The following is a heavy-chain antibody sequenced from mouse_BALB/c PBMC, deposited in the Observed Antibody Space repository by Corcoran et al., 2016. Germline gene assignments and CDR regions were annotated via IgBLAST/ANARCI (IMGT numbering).Heavy chain of an antibody. J-gene: IGHJ2*01. D-gene: IGHD1-2*01. V-gene: IGHV1-9*01. CDR1: GYTFSSYW. CDR2: ILPGSGST. Sequence: QVQLQQSGAELMKPGASVKIAGKATGYTFSSYWRERGKQRLGHGLEWIGEILPGSGSTNYNEKFKGKATFTADTSSNTAYMQLSSLTSEDSAVYYCARWVTTATYFDYWGQGTTLTVSS. CDR3: ARWVTTATYFDY.